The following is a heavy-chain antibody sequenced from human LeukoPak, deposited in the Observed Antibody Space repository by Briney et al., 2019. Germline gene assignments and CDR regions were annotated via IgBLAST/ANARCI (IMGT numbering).Heavy chain of an antibody. D-gene: IGHD3-16*02. CDR3: PKDLAFGGDIRGGFNY. CDR1: GFTFSSYA. V-gene: IGHV3-23*01. J-gene: IGHJ4*02. CDR2: ISGSGGST. Sequence: GGSLRLSCAASGFTFSSYAMSWVRQAPGKGLEWVSAISGSGGSTYYADSVKGRFIISRDNSKNTLYVQMNSLRDEDTAVYYCPKDLAFGGDIRGGFNYWGQGTLVTVSS.